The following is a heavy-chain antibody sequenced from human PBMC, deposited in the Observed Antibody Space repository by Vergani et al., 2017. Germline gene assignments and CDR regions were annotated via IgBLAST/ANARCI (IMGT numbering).Heavy chain of an antibody. D-gene: IGHD2-2*01. Sequence: EVQLLESGGGLVQPGGSLRLSCAASGFTFSSYAMSWVRQAPGKGLEWVGRIKSKTDGGTTDYAAPVKGRFTISRYDSKNTLYLQMNSLKTEDTDVYYCTTDLGYCSSTSCYRFDYWGQGTLVTVSS. CDR1: GFTFSSYA. J-gene: IGHJ4*02. V-gene: IGHV3-15*01. CDR2: IKSKTDGGTT. CDR3: TTDLGYCSSTSCYRFDY.